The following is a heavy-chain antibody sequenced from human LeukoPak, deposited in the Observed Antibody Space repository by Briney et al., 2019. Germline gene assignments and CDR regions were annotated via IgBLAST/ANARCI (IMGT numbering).Heavy chain of an antibody. D-gene: IGHD2-2*01. CDR2: ISYDGSNK. J-gene: IGHJ6*03. CDR3: AKRDCSSTSCYYYYYYMDV. CDR1: GFTFSSYA. V-gene: IGHV3-30-3*02. Sequence: GGSLRLSCAASGFTFSSYAMHWVRQAPGKGLEWVAVISYDGSNKYYADSVKGRFTISRDNSKNTLYLQMNSLRAEDTAVYYCAKRDCSSTSCYYYYYYMDVWGKGTTVTVSS.